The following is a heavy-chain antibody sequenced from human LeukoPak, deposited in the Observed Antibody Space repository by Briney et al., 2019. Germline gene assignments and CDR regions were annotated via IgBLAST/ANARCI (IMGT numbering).Heavy chain of an antibody. Sequence: SQTLSLTSAISGDSVSTNSATWTWLRQSPSRGLEWLGRTDYRSKWYNDYAVSMKSRITINPDTSKNQFSLQLNSVTPEDTAVYYCARLVGASWFDSWGQGTLVTVSS. CDR3: ARLVGASWFDS. CDR2: TDYRSKWYN. V-gene: IGHV6-1*01. D-gene: IGHD1-26*01. J-gene: IGHJ5*01. CDR1: GDSVSTNSAT.